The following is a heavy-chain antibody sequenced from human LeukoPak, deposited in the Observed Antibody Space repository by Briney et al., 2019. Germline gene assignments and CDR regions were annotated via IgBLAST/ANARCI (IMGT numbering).Heavy chain of an antibody. D-gene: IGHD3-3*01. CDR2: ISGSGGST. CDR3: AKEYGVVSLYYFDY. Sequence: GGSLRLSCVASGFTFSSYAMSWVRQAPGKGLEWVSAISGSGGSTYYADSVKGRFTISRDNSKNALYLQMNSLRAEDTAVYYCAKEYGVVSLYYFDYWGQGTLVTVSS. J-gene: IGHJ4*02. CDR1: GFTFSSYA. V-gene: IGHV3-23*01.